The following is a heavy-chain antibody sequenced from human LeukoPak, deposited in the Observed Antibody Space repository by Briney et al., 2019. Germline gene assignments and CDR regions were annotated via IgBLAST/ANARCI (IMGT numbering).Heavy chain of an antibody. CDR3: TFRAVAGKLYFDY. V-gene: IGHV3-49*04. CDR2: IRSKAYGGTT. J-gene: IGHJ4*02. D-gene: IGHD6-19*01. CDR1: GFTFGDYA. Sequence: QPGRSLRLSCTASGFTFGDYAMSWVRQAPGRGLEWVGFIRSKAYGGTTEYAASVKGRFTISRDDSKSIAYLQMNSLKTEDTAVYYCTFRAVAGKLYFDYWGQGTLVTVSS.